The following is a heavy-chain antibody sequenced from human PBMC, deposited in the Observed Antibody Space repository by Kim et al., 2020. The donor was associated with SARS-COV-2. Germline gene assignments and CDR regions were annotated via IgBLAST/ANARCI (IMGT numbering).Heavy chain of an antibody. D-gene: IGHD1-26*01. CDR1: GGSFSGYY. V-gene: IGHV4-34*01. CDR2: INHSGST. J-gene: IGHJ6*02. Sequence: SETLSLTCAVYGGSFSGYYWSWIRQPPGKGLEWIGEINHSGSTNYNPSLKSRVTISVDTSKNQFSLKLSSVTAADTAVYYCARAQSGSHYKYGMDVWGQGTTVTVSS. CDR3: ARAQSGSHYKYGMDV.